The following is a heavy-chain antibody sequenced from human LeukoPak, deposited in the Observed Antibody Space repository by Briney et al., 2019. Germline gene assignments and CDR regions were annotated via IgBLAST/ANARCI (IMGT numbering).Heavy chain of an antibody. CDR1: GGSISSSSYY. V-gene: IGHV4-39*01. CDR3: ATYTAMVKYYFDY. Sequence: SETLSLTCTVSGGSISSSSYYWGWIRQPPGKGLEWIGSIHYSGSTYYNPSLKSRVTISVDTSKNQFSLKLSSVTAADTAVYYCATYTAMVKYYFDYWGQGTLVTVSS. CDR2: IHYSGST. D-gene: IGHD5-18*01. J-gene: IGHJ4*02.